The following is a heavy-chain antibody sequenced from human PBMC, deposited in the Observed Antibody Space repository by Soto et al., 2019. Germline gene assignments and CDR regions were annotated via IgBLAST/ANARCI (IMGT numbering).Heavy chain of an antibody. CDR2: MNPNSGNT. Sequence: QVQLVQSGAEVKKPGASVKVSCKASGYTFTSYDINWVRQATGQGLEWMGWMNPNSGNTGYAQKFQGRVTMTRNTSLSTGYMDLRSLTSEDTALYYSARENSGYYNYWGQGTLITVSS. CDR1: GYTFTSYD. D-gene: IGHD1-26*01. V-gene: IGHV1-8*01. J-gene: IGHJ4*02. CDR3: ARENSGYYNY.